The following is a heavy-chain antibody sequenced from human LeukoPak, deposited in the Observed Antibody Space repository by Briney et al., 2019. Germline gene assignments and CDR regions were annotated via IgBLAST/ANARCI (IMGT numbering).Heavy chain of an antibody. CDR2: ISAYNGNT. CDR1: GGTFSSYA. Sequence: ASVKVSCKASGGTFSSYAISWVRQAPGQGLEWMGWISAYNGNTNYAQKLQGRVTMTTDTSTSTAYMELRSLRSDDTAVYYCATLFYYYGSGSSFDYWGQGTLVTVSS. J-gene: IGHJ4*02. V-gene: IGHV1-18*01. D-gene: IGHD3-10*01. CDR3: ATLFYYYGSGSSFDY.